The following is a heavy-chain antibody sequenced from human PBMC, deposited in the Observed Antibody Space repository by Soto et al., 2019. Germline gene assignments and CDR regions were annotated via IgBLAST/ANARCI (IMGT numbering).Heavy chain of an antibody. CDR3: AREEWLVQGRYYGMDV. CDR2: ISSSSSYI. CDR1: GFTFSSYS. J-gene: IGHJ6*02. D-gene: IGHD6-19*01. Sequence: PGGSLRLSCAASGFTFSSYSMNWVRQAPGKGLEWVSSISSSSSYIYYADSVKGRFTISRDNAKNSLYLQMNSLRAEDTVVYYCAREEWLVQGRYYGMDVWGQGTTVTVSS. V-gene: IGHV3-21*01.